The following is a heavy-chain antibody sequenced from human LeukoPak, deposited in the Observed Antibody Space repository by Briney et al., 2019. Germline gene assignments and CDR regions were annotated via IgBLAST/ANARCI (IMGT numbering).Heavy chain of an antibody. CDR3: ARDAVTGWFDP. D-gene: IGHD4-17*01. CDR2: ISSSGSTI. J-gene: IGHJ5*02. Sequence: GGSLRLSCAASGFTFSSYEMNWVRQAPGKGLEWVSYISSSGSTIYYADSVKGRFTISRDNAKNSLYLQMNSLRAEDTAVYYCARDAVTGWFDPRGQGTLVTVSS. CDR1: GFTFSSYE. V-gene: IGHV3-48*03.